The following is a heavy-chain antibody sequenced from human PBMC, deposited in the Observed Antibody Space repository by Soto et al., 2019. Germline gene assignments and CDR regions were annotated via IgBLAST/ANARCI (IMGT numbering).Heavy chain of an antibody. J-gene: IGHJ5*02. CDR3: ARWLARYWFDT. V-gene: IGHV4-61*01. CDR2: IYYSGST. D-gene: IGHD3-22*01. CDR1: GGSVSSGSYY. Sequence: PSETLSLTCTVSGGSVSSGSYYWSWIRQPPGKGLEWIGYIYYSGSTNYNPSLKSRVTISVDTSKNQFSLKLSSVTAADTAVYYCARWLARYWFDTWGQGTLVTVSS.